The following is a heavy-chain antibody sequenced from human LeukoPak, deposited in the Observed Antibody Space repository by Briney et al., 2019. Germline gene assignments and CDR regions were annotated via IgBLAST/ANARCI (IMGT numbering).Heavy chain of an antibody. CDR3: ARRRSSGYLDY. V-gene: IGHV3-21*01. D-gene: IGHD3-22*01. Sequence: PGGSLRLSFAASGFPFSSYSMKWVRQAPGKGLGGVSSIGSSSSYIYYADSVKGRFTISRDNAKNSLYLQMNSLRAEDTAVYYCARRRSSGYLDYWGQGTLVTVSS. J-gene: IGHJ4*02. CDR2: IGSSSSYI. CDR1: GFPFSSYS.